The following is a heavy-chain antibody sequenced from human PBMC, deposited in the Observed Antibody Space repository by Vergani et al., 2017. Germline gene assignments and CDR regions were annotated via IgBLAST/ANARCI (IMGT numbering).Heavy chain of an antibody. Sequence: QVQLVQSGAEVKKPGASVKVSCKASGYTFTGYYMHWVRQAPGQGLEWMGCINPNSGGTNYAQKFEGWVTMTRDTSISTAYMELRSLRSDDTAVYYCARDVYTYSSSPGAFDIWGQGTMVTVSS. CDR3: ARDVYTYSSSPGAFDI. V-gene: IGHV1-2*04. D-gene: IGHD6-6*01. CDR1: GYTFTGYY. CDR2: INPNSGGT. J-gene: IGHJ3*02.